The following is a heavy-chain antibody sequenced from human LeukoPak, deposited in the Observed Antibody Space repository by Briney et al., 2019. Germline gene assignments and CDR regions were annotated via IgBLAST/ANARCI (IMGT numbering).Heavy chain of an antibody. Sequence: PGGSLRLSCAASGFTFDDYAMHWVRQAPGKGLEWVSLISGDGDSTYYADSVKGRFTISRDNSKNSLYLQMNSLRTEDTALFYCAKDKYSYGYNFDCWGQGTLVTVSS. V-gene: IGHV3-43*02. CDR3: AKDKYSYGYNFDC. CDR2: ISGDGDST. J-gene: IGHJ4*02. D-gene: IGHD5-18*01. CDR1: GFTFDDYA.